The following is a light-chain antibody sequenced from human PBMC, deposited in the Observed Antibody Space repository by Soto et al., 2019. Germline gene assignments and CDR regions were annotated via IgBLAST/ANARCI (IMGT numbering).Light chain of an antibody. Sequence: EIVMTQSPATLSVSPGERATLSCRASQSVSRNLAWYQQKPGQPPRLLFYDASTRATGVPARFGGSGSGTEFTLTISGLQSEDFAVYYCQQYGDWPPDTFGQGTKVDIK. CDR1: QSVSRN. J-gene: IGKJ2*01. CDR2: DAS. CDR3: QQYGDWPPDT. V-gene: IGKV3-15*01.